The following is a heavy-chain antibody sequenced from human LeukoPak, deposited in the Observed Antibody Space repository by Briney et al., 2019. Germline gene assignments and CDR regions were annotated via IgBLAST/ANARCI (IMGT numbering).Heavy chain of an antibody. V-gene: IGHV4-30-2*01. CDR2: IYHSGST. CDR3: ARAPFYGDYAWFDP. Sequence: SETLSLTCAVSGGSISSGGYSWSWIRQPPGKGLEWIGYIYHSGSTYYNPSLKSRVTISVDRSKNQFSLKLSSVTAADTAVYYCARAPFYGDYAWFDPWGQGTGTLVTVSS. J-gene: IGHJ5*02. CDR1: GGSISSGGYS. D-gene: IGHD4-17*01.